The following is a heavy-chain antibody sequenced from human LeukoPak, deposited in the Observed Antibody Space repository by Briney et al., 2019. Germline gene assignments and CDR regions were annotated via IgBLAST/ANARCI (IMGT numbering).Heavy chain of an antibody. Sequence: GGSLRLSCAASGFPISTNYMSWVRQAPGKGPEWVSIIYSGGNTFYADSVRGRFTISRDSSKNTLFLQMISLRAEDTAVYYCARDHITMIRGVSYYFYGMDVWGQGTTVTVSS. CDR2: IYSGGNT. CDR3: ARDHITMIRGVSYYFYGMDV. D-gene: IGHD3-10*01. CDR1: GFPISTNY. J-gene: IGHJ6*02. V-gene: IGHV3-53*01.